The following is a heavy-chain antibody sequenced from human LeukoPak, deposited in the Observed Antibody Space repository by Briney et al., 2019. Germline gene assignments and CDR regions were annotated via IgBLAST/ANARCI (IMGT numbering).Heavy chain of an antibody. J-gene: IGHJ4*02. CDR2: ISYHGSSQ. CDR3: AKRTGSTYYGSGSYYFDY. CDR1: GFTITSYA. D-gene: IGHD3-10*01. V-gene: IGHV3-30-3*02. Sequence: PGRSLRLSCAASGFTITSYAMHWVRQAPGKGLEWVAVISYHGSSQYYADSVKGRFAISRDTLKNTVFLQMFSLRAEDTAVYYCAKRTGSTYYGSGSYYFDYWGQGTLVTVSS.